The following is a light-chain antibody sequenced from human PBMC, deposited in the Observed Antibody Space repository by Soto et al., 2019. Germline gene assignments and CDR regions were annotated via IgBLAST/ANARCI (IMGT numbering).Light chain of an antibody. CDR1: SSDVGGYNH. J-gene: IGLJ2*01. Sequence: QSALTQPASVSGSPGQSITISCTGTSSDVGGYNHVAWYQQYPGKAPKLIIFEVSNRPSGISSRFSGSKSGNTASLTISGLQAEDEADYYCASYTSSSTSVIFGRGTQLTVL. V-gene: IGLV2-14*01. CDR2: EVS. CDR3: ASYTSSSTSVI.